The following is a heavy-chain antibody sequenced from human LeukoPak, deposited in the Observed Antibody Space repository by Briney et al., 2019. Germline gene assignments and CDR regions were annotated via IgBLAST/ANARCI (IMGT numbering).Heavy chain of an antibody. CDR3: AKEIYYYASGTYLRYFDY. CDR2: ISYDGSNK. CDR1: GFTFSSYG. V-gene: IGHV3-30*18. D-gene: IGHD3-10*01. J-gene: IGHJ4*02. Sequence: GGSLRLSCAASGFTFSSYGMHWVRQAPGKGLEWVAVISYDGSNKYYADSVKGRFTISRDNSKNTLYLQMNSLRAEDTAVYYCAKEIYYYASGTYLRYFDYWGQGTLVTVSS.